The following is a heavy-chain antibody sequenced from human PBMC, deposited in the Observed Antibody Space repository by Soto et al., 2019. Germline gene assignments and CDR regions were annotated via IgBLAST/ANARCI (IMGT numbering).Heavy chain of an antibody. J-gene: IGHJ2*01. V-gene: IGHV1-69*02. Sequence: QVQLVQSGAEVKKPGSSVKVSCKASGGTFSSYTISWVRQAPGQGLEWMGRIIPILGIANYAQKFQGRVTITADKSTSTAYMELSSLRSEDTAVYYCARRWAGVDWYFDLWGRGTLVTVSS. D-gene: IGHD6-19*01. CDR1: GGTFSSYT. CDR2: IIPILGIA. CDR3: ARRWAGVDWYFDL.